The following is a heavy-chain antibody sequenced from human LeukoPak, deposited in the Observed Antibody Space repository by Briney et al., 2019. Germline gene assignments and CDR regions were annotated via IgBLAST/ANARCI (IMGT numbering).Heavy chain of an antibody. Sequence: SETLSLTCTVSGGSISSSSYYWGWIRQPPGKGLEWIGEINHSESTNYNPSLKSRVTISVDTSKNQFSLKLSSVTAADTAVYYCAREPTTVGNIDYWGQGTLVTVSS. CDR2: INHSEST. CDR1: GGSISSSSYY. CDR3: AREPTTVGNIDY. J-gene: IGHJ4*02. D-gene: IGHD4-23*01. V-gene: IGHV4-39*07.